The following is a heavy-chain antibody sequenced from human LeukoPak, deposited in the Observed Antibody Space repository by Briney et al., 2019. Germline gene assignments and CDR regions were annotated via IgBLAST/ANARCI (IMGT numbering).Heavy chain of an antibody. V-gene: IGHV3-7*03. J-gene: IGHJ4*02. Sequence: GGSLRLSCAASGFTFSSYWMSWVRQAPGKGLEWVANIKQDGSEKYYVDSVKGRFTISRDNAKDSLYLQMNSLRAEDTAVYYCARDGPREYQLLYYFDYWGQGTPVTVSS. CDR1: GFTFSSYW. CDR3: ARDGPREYQLLYYFDY. D-gene: IGHD2-2*01. CDR2: IKQDGSEK.